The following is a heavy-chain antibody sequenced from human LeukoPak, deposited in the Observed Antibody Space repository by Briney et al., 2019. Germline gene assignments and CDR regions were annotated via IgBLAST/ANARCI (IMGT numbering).Heavy chain of an antibody. CDR2: IKQDGSEK. J-gene: IGHJ4*02. D-gene: IGHD2-2*01. CDR1: GFTFSSYW. CDR3: ARGIGYCSSTSCSNYFDY. Sequence: GGSLRLSCAASGFTFSSYWMSWVRQAPGKGLEWVANIKQDGSEKYYVDSVKGRFTISRDNAKNSLYLQMNSLRAEDTAVYYCARGIGYCSSTSCSNYFDYWGQGTLVTVSS. V-gene: IGHV3-7*01.